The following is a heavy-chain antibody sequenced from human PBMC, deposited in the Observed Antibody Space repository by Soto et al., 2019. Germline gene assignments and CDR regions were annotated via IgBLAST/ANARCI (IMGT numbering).Heavy chain of an antibody. CDR3: ARDREDGSGTKYNWFDS. Sequence: QMQLVQSGAEVKKPGSSVKISCKASGGTFGNLGISWLRQAPGQGLEWMGGTIPIFDTPNYAEKFRDRVTITADATTTAYLELTSLTSADTATYYCARDREDGSGTKYNWFDSWGQGTLVTVSS. CDR1: GGTFGNLG. D-gene: IGHD3-10*01. CDR2: TIPIFDTP. V-gene: IGHV1-69*01. J-gene: IGHJ5*01.